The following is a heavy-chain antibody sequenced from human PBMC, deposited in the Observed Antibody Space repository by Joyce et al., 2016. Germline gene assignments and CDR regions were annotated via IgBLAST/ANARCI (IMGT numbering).Heavy chain of an antibody. Sequence: EVQLVQSGGEVKKPGESLKISCKGGGYSFTSYWLGWVRQMPGKGLELMGFINPEASATRYSPSFQGQVTISVDRSIKTAHLRWGSLRASDTAIYYCARSAVRGTLSPFFDYWGQGSLVTVSS. V-gene: IGHV5-51*01. D-gene: IGHD3-16*01. CDR1: GYSFTSYW. J-gene: IGHJ4*02. CDR3: ARSAVRGTLSPFFDY. CDR2: INPEASAT.